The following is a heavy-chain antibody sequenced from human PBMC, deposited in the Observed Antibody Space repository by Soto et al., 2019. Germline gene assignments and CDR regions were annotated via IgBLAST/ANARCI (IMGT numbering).Heavy chain of an antibody. CDR1: GFTFSSYA. CDR2: ISSNGGST. J-gene: IGHJ4*02. D-gene: IGHD6-6*01. V-gene: IGHV3-64D*06. CDR3: VKDSWGSSNSFDY. Sequence: PGGSLRLSCSASGFTFSSYAMHWVRQAPGKGLEYVSAISSNGGSTYYADSVKGRFTISRDNSKNTLYLQMSSLRAEDTAVYYCVKDSWGSSNSFDYSGQGTLVTVYS.